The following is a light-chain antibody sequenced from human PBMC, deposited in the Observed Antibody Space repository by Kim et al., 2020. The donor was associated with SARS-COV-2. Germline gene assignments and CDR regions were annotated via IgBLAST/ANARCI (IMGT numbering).Light chain of an antibody. Sequence: DIQMTQSPSTLSAPVGDRVTITCRASQSISGWLAWYQQKPGKAPKLLIYDASNLQSGVPSRFSGSGSGTEFTLTITSLQPDDFATYYCHQYTSYLHTFGQGTKLEI. V-gene: IGKV1-5*01. J-gene: IGKJ2*01. CDR2: DAS. CDR1: QSISGW. CDR3: HQYTSYLHT.